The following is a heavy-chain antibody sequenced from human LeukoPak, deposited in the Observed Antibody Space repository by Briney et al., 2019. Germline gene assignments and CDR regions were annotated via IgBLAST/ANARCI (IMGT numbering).Heavy chain of an antibody. D-gene: IGHD3-10*01. J-gene: IGHJ4*02. V-gene: IGHV3-7*04. Sequence: PSETLSLTCAVSGGSISSNNWWTWVRQPPGKGLEWVANIQQGGGVTHYGDSVKGRFTISRDNARNSLYLQMNDLRAEDTAVYYCARDCCASGSHDSWGQGTLVTVSS. CDR2: IQQGGGVT. CDR3: ARDCCASGSHDS. CDR1: GGSISSNNW.